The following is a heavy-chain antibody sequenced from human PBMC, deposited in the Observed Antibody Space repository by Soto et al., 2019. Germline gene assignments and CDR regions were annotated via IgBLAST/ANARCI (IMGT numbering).Heavy chain of an antibody. J-gene: IGHJ5*02. D-gene: IGHD2-2*02. Sequence: SETLSLTCTVSGGSISSGDYYWSWIRQPPGKGLEWIGDINYSGSTNYNPSLKSRVTISVDTSKNQFSLKLSSVTAADTAVYYCARAPYYCSSTSCYIGWFDPWGQGTLVTVSS. CDR1: GGSISSGDYY. V-gene: IGHV4-30-4*01. CDR3: ARAPYYCSSTSCYIGWFDP. CDR2: INYSGST.